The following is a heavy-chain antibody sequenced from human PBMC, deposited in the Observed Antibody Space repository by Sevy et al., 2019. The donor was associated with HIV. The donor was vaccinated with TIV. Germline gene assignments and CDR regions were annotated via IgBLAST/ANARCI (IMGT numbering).Heavy chain of an antibody. Sequence: GGSLRLSCAASGFTFSNYAMSWVRQAPGKGLEWVSTFSFGCGKINYADSVKGRFTISRGNSKNTLYLQMNSLRAEDTALYYCVREGCSKPHDYWGQGTLVTVSS. D-gene: IGHD2-2*01. J-gene: IGHJ4*02. CDR1: GFTFSNYA. CDR2: FSFGCGKI. V-gene: IGHV3-23*01. CDR3: VREGCSKPHDY.